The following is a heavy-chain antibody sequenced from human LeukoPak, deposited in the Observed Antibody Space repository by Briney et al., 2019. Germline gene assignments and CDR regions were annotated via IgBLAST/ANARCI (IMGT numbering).Heavy chain of an antibody. CDR3: ARDEGPDDSRGSFDAFDI. V-gene: IGHV3-7*01. J-gene: IGHJ3*02. D-gene: IGHD3-22*01. Sequence: GGSLRLSCEGSGFTFSSYWMTWVRQAPGKGLDWVANIRKDGSLKYYEDSVKGRFTISRDNARNSLDLQMISVKAEDMAVYYCARDEGPDDSRGSFDAFDIWGQGTMVTVSS. CDR1: GFTFSSYW. CDR2: IRKDGSLK.